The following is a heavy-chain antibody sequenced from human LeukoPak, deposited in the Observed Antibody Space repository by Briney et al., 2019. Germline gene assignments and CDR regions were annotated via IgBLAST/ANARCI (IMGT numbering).Heavy chain of an antibody. CDR1: GFTFSSYG. Sequence: GRSLRLSCAASGFTFSSYGMHWVHQAPGKGLEWVAVIWYDGSNKYYADSVKGRFTISRDNAKNSLYLQMNSLRAEDTAVYYCARDPADALQWERHFQHWGQGTLVTVSS. J-gene: IGHJ1*01. CDR2: IWYDGSNK. V-gene: IGHV3-33*01. CDR3: ARDPADALQWERHFQH. D-gene: IGHD1-26*01.